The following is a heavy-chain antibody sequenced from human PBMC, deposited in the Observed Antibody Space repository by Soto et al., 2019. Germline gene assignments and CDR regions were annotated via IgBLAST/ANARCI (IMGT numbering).Heavy chain of an antibody. V-gene: IGHV4-39*02. CDR1: SGSISSSSYY. J-gene: IGHJ5*02. D-gene: IGHD4-17*01. Sequence: SETLSLTCAVSSGSISSSSYYWGWIRQPPGKGLEWIGSIYDSGSTNYNPSLKSRVTISVDTSKNQFSLKLSSVTAADTAVYYCARDQVTTSWNWFDPWGQGTLVTVSS. CDR2: IYDSGST. CDR3: ARDQVTTSWNWFDP.